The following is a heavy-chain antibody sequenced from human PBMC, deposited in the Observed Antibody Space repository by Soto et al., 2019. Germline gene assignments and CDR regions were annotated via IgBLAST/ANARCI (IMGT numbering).Heavy chain of an antibody. CDR1: GGTFSSYT. V-gene: IGHV1-69*02. CDR3: ARQDYGDYYFDY. Sequence: QVQLVQSGAEVKKPGSSVKVSCKASGGTFSSYTISGVRQAPGQGLEWMGRIIPILGIANYAQKFQGRVTITADKATSTAYIELSSLSSEAPAVYYCARQDYGDYYFDYWGQGTLVTVSS. J-gene: IGHJ4*02. CDR2: IIPILGIA. D-gene: IGHD4-17*01.